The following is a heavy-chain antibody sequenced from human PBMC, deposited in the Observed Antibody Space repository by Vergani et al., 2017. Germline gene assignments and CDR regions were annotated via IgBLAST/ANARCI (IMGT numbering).Heavy chain of an antibody. CDR2: INPNSGGT. J-gene: IGHJ4*02. Sequence: QVQLLQSGSELKKPGASVRISCEASGYTFTNYPLIWVRQAPGQGLEFMGWINPNSGGTNYAQKFQGRVTMTRDTSISTAYMELSRLRSDDTAVYYCAMYGSGSYYSGVFGYWGQGTLVTVSS. CDR3: AMYGSGSYYSGVFGY. D-gene: IGHD3-10*01. V-gene: IGHV1-2*02. CDR1: GYTFTNYP.